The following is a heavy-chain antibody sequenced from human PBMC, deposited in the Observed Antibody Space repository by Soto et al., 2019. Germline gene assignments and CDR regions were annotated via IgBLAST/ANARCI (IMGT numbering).Heavy chain of an antibody. J-gene: IGHJ5*02. D-gene: IGHD3-22*01. CDR1: GFTFSSYS. CDR3: AKEGHDTSGYFPNWFDP. CDR2: ITAVGGTT. V-gene: IGHV3-23*01. Sequence: PGGSLRLSCAASGFTFSSYSMSWVRQAPGKGLEWVSHITAVGGTTYYADSVKGRFTISRDTSRNTLYLQMNSLRAEDTAIYFCAKEGHDTSGYFPNWFDPWGQGTLVTVSS.